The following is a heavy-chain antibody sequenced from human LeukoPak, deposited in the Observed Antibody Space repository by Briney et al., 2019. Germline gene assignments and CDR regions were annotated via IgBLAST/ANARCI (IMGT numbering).Heavy chain of an antibody. J-gene: IGHJ4*02. CDR3: ARADIGNFWSPSLDY. Sequence: SSETLSLTCTVSGGSIGTYYWNWIRQSPGKGLEWIGYVYYSGNTNYNPSLKSRVTVSVDTSKNQFSLRLTSVTAADTAVYYCARADIGNFWSPSLDYWGQGILVTVSS. V-gene: IGHV4-59*01. D-gene: IGHD1-1*01. CDR1: GGSIGTYY. CDR2: VYYSGNT.